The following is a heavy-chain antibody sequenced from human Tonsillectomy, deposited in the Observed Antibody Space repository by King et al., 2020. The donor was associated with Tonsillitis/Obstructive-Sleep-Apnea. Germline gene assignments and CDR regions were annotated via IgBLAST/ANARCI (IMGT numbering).Heavy chain of an antibody. CDR2: VYPGDSDT. V-gene: IGHV5-51*01. CDR1: GYSFTNW. CDR3: ARHNEGSSGYDFLDY. Sequence: VQLVESGTEVKKPGESLKISCKGSGYSFTNWIGWVRQMPGKGLEWMGIVYPGDSDTRYSPSFQGQVTISADKSISTAFLQWSSLKASDTAIYYCARHNEGSSGYDFLDYWGQGTLVTVSS. J-gene: IGHJ4*02. D-gene: IGHD5-12*01.